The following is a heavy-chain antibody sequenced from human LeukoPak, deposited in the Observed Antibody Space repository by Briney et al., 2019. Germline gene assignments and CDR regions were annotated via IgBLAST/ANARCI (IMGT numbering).Heavy chain of an antibody. CDR1: GFTFSDYA. D-gene: IGHD3-22*01. J-gene: IGHJ5*02. V-gene: IGHV3-49*04. CDR2: IRSKAYGGTT. Sequence: PGGSLRLSCTASGFTFSDYAMSWVRQAPGKGLEWVGFIRSKAYGGTTEYAASVKGRFTISRDDSKSIAYLQMNSLKTEDTAVYYCTRQGDDSSGYYPPEFDPWGQGTLVTVSS. CDR3: TRQGDDSSGYYPPEFDP.